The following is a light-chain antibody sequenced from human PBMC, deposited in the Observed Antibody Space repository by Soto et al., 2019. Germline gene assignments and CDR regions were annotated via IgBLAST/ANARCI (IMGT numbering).Light chain of an antibody. V-gene: IGLV3-21*02. CDR2: DDN. J-gene: IGLJ2*01. Sequence: SYELTQPPSVSVAPGQSARITCGGNNIGSQSVHWYQQKPGQAPVLVVYDDNDRPSGIPERFSGSKSRNTATLSITRVGAGDEADYYCQVWDSGTDHAVFGGGTKLTVL. CDR3: QVWDSGTDHAV. CDR1: NIGSQS.